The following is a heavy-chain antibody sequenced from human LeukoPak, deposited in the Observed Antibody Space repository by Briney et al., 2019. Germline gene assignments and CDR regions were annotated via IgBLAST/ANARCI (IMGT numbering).Heavy chain of an antibody. D-gene: IGHD3-16*01. J-gene: IGHJ4*02. CDR1: GYTFTVYS. CDR2: ITTSTGKP. Sequence: EASVKVSCKASGYTFTVYSINWLRQAPGQGLEWMGWITTSTGKPTYAQGFTGRFVFSLDTSVSTTYLHINSLKAEDTAVYYCARDAPMINFDYWGQGSLVTVSS. V-gene: IGHV7-4-1*02. CDR3: ARDAPMINFDY.